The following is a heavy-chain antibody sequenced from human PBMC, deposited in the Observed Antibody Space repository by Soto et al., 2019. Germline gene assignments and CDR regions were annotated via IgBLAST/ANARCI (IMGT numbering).Heavy chain of an antibody. CDR1: GYSFTSYW. D-gene: IGHD2-15*01. J-gene: IGHJ6*02. V-gene: IGHV5-10-1*01. CDR3: ATPTHYCSGGSCYGGLHYYGMDV. Sequence: PGESLKISCKGSGYSFTSYWISWVRQMPGKGLEWMGRIDPSDSYTNYSPSFQGHVTISADKSISTAYLQWSSLKASDTAMYYCATPTHYCSGGSCYGGLHYYGMDVWGQGTTVTVSS. CDR2: IDPSDSYT.